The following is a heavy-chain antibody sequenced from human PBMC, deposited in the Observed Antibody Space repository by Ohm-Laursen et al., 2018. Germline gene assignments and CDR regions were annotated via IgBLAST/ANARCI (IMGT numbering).Heavy chain of an antibody. J-gene: IGHJ4*02. V-gene: IGHV4-4*07. D-gene: IGHD3-16*02. CDR1: GGSMSSYC. CDR3: ARGGYHLHYFDY. CDR2: MSISGGN. Sequence: SETLSLTCTVSGGSMSSYCWSWIRQAAGTGLEWIGRMSISGGNHYNPSLRGRVSMSGDTSRNQLSLKLTSVTAADTAIYYCARGGYHLHYFDYWGQGTRVTVSS.